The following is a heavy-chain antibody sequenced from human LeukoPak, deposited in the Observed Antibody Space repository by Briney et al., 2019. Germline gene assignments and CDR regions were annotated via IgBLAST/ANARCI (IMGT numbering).Heavy chain of an antibody. CDR3: TRVQAGRSGLMDV. CDR2: IDPGGSTT. D-gene: IGHD2-8*02. V-gene: IGHV3-74*01. J-gene: IGHJ6*02. CDR1: GFTFSNYA. Sequence: PGGSLRLSCAASGFTFSNYAMSWVRQAPGKGLVWVSRIDPGGSTTNYADSVKGRFTTSRDNAKNTLYLQMNSLRAEDTALYYCTRVQAGRSGLMDVWGRGTTVTVSS.